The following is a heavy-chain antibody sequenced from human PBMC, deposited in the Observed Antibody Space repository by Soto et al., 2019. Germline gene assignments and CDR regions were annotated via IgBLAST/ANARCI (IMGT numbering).Heavy chain of an antibody. Sequence: PSETLSLTCTVSGDSISAYSWSWVRQPPGKGLEWIGNIHYNGNTKYNPSLKSRVTMSVDTSKNQFSLKLSSVTAADTAVYYCARSRYDSSGYYYFDYWGQGTLVTVSS. V-gene: IGHV4-59*08. CDR3: ARSRYDSSGYYYFDY. CDR2: IHYNGNT. J-gene: IGHJ4*02. D-gene: IGHD3-22*01. CDR1: GDSISAYS.